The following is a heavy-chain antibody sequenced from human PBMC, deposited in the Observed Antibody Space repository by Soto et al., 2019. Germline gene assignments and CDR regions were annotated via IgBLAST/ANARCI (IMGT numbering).Heavy chain of an antibody. V-gene: IGHV3-53*01. CDR2: TYSGGTT. CDR3: ARGPHYSNLDY. CDR1: GGSISSYY. Sequence: HPSETLSLTCTVSGGSISSYYWSWIRQPPGKGLEWVSVTYSGGTTYYADSVKGRFTISRDNSKNTLYLQMNSLRAEDTAVYYCARGPHYSNLDYWGQGTLVTVSS. D-gene: IGHD4-4*01. J-gene: IGHJ4*02.